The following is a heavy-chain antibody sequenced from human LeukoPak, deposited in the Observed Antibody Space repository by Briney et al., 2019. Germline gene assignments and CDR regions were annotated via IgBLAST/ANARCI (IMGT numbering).Heavy chain of an antibody. J-gene: IGHJ5*02. Sequence: PGGSLRLSCAASGFTFSSYGMSWVRQAPGKGLEWVSAISGSGGSTYYADSVKGRFTISRDSSKNTVYLQMNSLRAEDTAVYYCARDPGSEYYYDSSGSWGQGTLVTVSS. CDR1: GFTFSSYG. CDR2: ISGSGGST. V-gene: IGHV3-23*01. D-gene: IGHD3-22*01. CDR3: ARDPGSEYYYDSSGS.